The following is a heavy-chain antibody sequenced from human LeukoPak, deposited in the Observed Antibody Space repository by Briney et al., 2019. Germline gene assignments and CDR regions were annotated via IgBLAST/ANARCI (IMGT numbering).Heavy chain of an antibody. J-gene: IGHJ4*02. Sequence: KASQTLSLTCTVSGGSISSYYWSWIRQPPGKGLEWIGYIYYSGSTNYNPSLKSRVTISVDTSKNQFSLKLSSVTAADTAVYYCARWGGGFDYWGQGTLVTVSS. CDR1: GGSISSYY. CDR3: ARWGGGFDY. D-gene: IGHD3-16*01. V-gene: IGHV4-59*01. CDR2: IYYSGST.